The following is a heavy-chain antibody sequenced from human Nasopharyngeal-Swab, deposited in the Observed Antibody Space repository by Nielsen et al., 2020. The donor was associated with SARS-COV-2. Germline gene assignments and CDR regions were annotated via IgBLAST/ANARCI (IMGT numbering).Heavy chain of an antibody. CDR3: ARGGNYYDSSGYVYYYYGMDV. CDR1: GFTFSSYA. V-gene: IGHV3-23*01. Sequence: GESLKISCAASGFTFSSYAISWVRQAPGKGLEWVSVISGSDYTTYYADSVKGRFTVSRDNSKNTVSLQMNSLRAEDTAVYYCARGGNYYDSSGYVYYYYGMDVWGQGTTVTVSS. J-gene: IGHJ6*02. D-gene: IGHD3-22*01. CDR2: ISGSDYTT.